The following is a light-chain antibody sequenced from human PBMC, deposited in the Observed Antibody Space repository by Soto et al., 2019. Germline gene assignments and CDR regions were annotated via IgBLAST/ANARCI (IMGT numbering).Light chain of an antibody. CDR2: SNN. CDR3: AAWDASLNGVI. J-gene: IGLJ2*01. Sequence: QSVVTQPPSASGTPGQRVTISCSGSSSNIGTYTVNWYQQVPGTAPKLLIYSNNKRPSGVPDRFSGSKSGTSASLVISGLQSEDEADYYCAAWDASLNGVIFGGGTKLTVL. CDR1: SSNIGTYT. V-gene: IGLV1-44*01.